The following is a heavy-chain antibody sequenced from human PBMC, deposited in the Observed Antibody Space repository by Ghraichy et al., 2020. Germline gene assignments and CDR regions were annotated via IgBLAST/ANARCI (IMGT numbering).Heavy chain of an antibody. D-gene: IGHD6-13*01. Sequence: SETLSLTCTVSGGSISTYFWSWVRQPPGKGLEWIGSIHYSGSTNYNPSLKSRVIISVDTSKNQFSLRLTSVTAADTAVYFCASQQLPRRYYGMDVWGQGTTVTVSS. CDR2: IHYSGST. V-gene: IGHV4-59*01. J-gene: IGHJ6*02. CDR3: ASQQLPRRYYGMDV. CDR1: GGSISTYF.